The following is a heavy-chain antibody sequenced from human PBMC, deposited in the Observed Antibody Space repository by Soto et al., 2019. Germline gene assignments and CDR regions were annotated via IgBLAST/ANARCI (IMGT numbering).Heavy chain of an antibody. V-gene: IGHV3-48*02. CDR2: ISSSSSTI. Sequence: EGSLRLSCAASGFTFSSYSMNWVRQAPGKGLEWVSYISSSSSTIYYADSVKGRFTISRDNAKNSLYLQMNSLRDEDTAVYYCARDPPDSSGYLYYFDYWGQGTLVTVSS. J-gene: IGHJ4*02. CDR3: ARDPPDSSGYLYYFDY. D-gene: IGHD3-22*01. CDR1: GFTFSSYS.